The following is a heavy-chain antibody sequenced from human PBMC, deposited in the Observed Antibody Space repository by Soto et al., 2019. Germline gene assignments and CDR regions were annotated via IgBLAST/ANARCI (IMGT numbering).Heavy chain of an antibody. J-gene: IGHJ3*02. CDR1: GYTFTGYY. Sequence: QVQLVQSGAEVKKPGASVKVSCKASGYTFTGYYMHWVRLAPGQGLEWMGWINPNSGGTNYAQKFQGWVTMTRDTSISTAYMELSRLRSDDTAVYYCARANGIAARPGGAFDIWGQGTMVTVSS. CDR2: INPNSGGT. V-gene: IGHV1-2*04. CDR3: ARANGIAARPGGAFDI. D-gene: IGHD6-6*01.